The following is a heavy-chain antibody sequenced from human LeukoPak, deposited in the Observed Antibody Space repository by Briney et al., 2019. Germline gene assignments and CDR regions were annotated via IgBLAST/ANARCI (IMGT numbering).Heavy chain of an antibody. J-gene: IGHJ5*02. Sequence: GGSLRLSCAASGLTFSSYAMSWVRQGPGKGLEWVSGISGSGGSTYYADSVKGRFTISRDNSKNTLYLQMNGLRAEDTAVYYCAKSGSSTGTTHRQFDPWGQGTLVTVSS. CDR3: AKSGSSTGTTHRQFDP. CDR2: ISGSGGST. CDR1: GLTFSSYA. V-gene: IGHV3-23*01. D-gene: IGHD1-1*01.